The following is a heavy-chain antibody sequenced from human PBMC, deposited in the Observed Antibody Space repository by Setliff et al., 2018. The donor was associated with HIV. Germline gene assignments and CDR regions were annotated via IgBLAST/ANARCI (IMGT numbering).Heavy chain of an antibody. CDR1: GGSFSGYY. J-gene: IGHJ6*03. CDR2: INHSGST. Sequence: SETLSLTCAVYGGSFSGYYWSWIRQPPGKGLEWIGEINHSGSTNYNPSLKSRVTISVDTSKNQFSLKVSSVTAADTAVYYCVRVSCSSWYSIPRNYYYSMDVWGEGTTVTVSS. V-gene: IGHV4-34*01. D-gene: IGHD6-13*01. CDR3: VRVSCSSWYSIPRNYYYSMDV.